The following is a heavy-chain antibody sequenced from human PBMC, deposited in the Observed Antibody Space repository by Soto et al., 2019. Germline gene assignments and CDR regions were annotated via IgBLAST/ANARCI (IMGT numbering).Heavy chain of an antibody. Sequence: SETLSLTCTVSGGSISSGDYYWSWIRQPPGKGLEWIGYTYYSGSTYYNPSLKSRVTISVDTSKNQFSLKLSSVTAADTAVYYCARGLWYGRGYYYYGMDVWGQGTTVTVSS. J-gene: IGHJ6*02. CDR1: GGSISSGDYY. CDR2: TYYSGST. CDR3: ARGLWYGRGYYYYGMDV. D-gene: IGHD2-21*01. V-gene: IGHV4-30-4*01.